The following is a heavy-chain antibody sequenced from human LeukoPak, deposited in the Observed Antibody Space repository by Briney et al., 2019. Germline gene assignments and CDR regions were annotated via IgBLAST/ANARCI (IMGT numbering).Heavy chain of an antibody. Sequence: GGSLRLSCAASGFTFDVYAMHWVRQAPGKGLEWVSLIRWDGGSTSYADSVKGRFTISRDNSKNSLYLQMNSLRAEDTALYYCAKDASRKDQIGPDYDSSALFDYWGQGTLVTVSS. V-gene: IGHV3-43D*03. D-gene: IGHD3-22*01. J-gene: IGHJ4*02. CDR1: GFTFDVYA. CDR3: AKDASRKDQIGPDYDSSALFDY. CDR2: IRWDGGST.